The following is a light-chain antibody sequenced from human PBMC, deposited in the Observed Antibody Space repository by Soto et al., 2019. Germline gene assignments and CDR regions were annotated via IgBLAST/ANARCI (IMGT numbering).Light chain of an antibody. Sequence: EIVLTQSPATLSLSPGERATLSCRASQSVSSYLAWYQQKPGQAPRLLIYDASNRATGIPARFSGSGSGTVFTLTISSLEPEDFAVYFCQQRSTTYTFGQGTKLEIK. CDR2: DAS. CDR1: QSVSSY. CDR3: QQRSTTYT. J-gene: IGKJ2*01. V-gene: IGKV3-11*01.